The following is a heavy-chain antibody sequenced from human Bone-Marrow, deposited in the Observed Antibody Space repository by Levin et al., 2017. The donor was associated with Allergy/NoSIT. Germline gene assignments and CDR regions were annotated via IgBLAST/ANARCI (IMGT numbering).Heavy chain of an antibody. CDR3: ARDLLRVYDYSNPYYYYYYMDV. CDR1: GFTFSSYS. J-gene: IGHJ6*03. Sequence: GESLKISCAASGFTFSSYSMNWVRQAPGKGLEWVSSISSSSSYIYYADSVKGRFTISRDNAKNSLYLQMNSLRAEDTAVYYCARDLLRVYDYSNPYYYYYYMDVWGKGTTVTVSS. CDR2: ISSSSSYI. D-gene: IGHD4-11*01. V-gene: IGHV3-21*01.